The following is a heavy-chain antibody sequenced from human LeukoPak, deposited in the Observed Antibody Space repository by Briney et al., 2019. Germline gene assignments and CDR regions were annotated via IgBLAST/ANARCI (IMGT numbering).Heavy chain of an antibody. CDR3: AKEPRWELLHSFDI. J-gene: IGHJ3*02. V-gene: IGHV3-23*01. Sequence: GGSLRLSCAASGFTFPTYAMKWVRQAPGKGLEWVSSIRVSDGAAFYADSVKGRFTISRDDSKNTLFLQMNSLRAEDTAVYYCAKEPRWELLHSFDIWGQGTMVTASS. CDR1: GFTFPTYA. D-gene: IGHD1-26*01. CDR2: IRVSDGAA.